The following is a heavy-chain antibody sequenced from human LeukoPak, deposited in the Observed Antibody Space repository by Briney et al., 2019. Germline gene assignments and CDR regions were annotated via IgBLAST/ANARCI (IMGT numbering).Heavy chain of an antibody. CDR3: ATQTATGYSSGWSTRIDY. CDR1: GGSISSYY. J-gene: IGHJ4*02. D-gene: IGHD6-19*01. Sequence: SETLSLTCTVSGGSISSYYWSWIRQPPGKGLEWIGYIYYSGSTNYNPSLKSRVTISVDTSKNQFSLKLSSVTAADTAVYYCATQTATGYSSGWSTRIDYWGQGTLVTVSS. V-gene: IGHV4-59*01. CDR2: IYYSGST.